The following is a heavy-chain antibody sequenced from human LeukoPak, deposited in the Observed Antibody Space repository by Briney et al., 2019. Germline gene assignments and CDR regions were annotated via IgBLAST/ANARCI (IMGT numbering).Heavy chain of an antibody. J-gene: IGHJ4*02. CDR1: GSTFSSYA. Sequence: PGGSLRLSCAASGSTFSSYAMSWVRQAPGKGLEWVSAISGSGGSTYYADSVKGRFTISRDNSKNTLYLQMNSLRAEDTAVYYCAKSGLAVAGVGGGTKGAFDYWGQGTLVTVSS. D-gene: IGHD6-19*01. V-gene: IGHV3-23*01. CDR2: ISGSGGST. CDR3: AKSGLAVAGVGGGTKGAFDY.